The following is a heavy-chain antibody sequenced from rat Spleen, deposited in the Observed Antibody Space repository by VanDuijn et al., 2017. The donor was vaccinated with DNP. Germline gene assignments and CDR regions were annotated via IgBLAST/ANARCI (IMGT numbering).Heavy chain of an antibody. CDR2: IINSGGNT. CDR1: GFTLNKYW. J-gene: IGHJ2*01. CDR3: ARHEATEGIDFDY. Sequence: EVQLVESGGGQVQPGGSLTLSCAASGFTLNKYWMTWVRQAPGKGLEWIASIINSGGNTYYPESVRGRFTISRDDAKNSLYLQMDSLRSEDTATYYCARHEATEGIDFDYWGQGVMVTVSS. D-gene: IGHD1-11*01. V-gene: IGHV5-31*01.